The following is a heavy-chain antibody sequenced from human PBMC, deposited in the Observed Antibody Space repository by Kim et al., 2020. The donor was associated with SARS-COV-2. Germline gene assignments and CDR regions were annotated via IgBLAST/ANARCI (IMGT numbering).Heavy chain of an antibody. CDR3: ARDPNAYGDYYYGMDV. CDR1: GFTFSSYA. D-gene: IGHD4-17*01. CDR2: ISYDGSNK. Sequence: GGSLRLSCAASGFTFSSYAMHWVRQAPGKGLEWVAVISYDGSNKYYADSVKGRFTISRDNSKNTLYLQMNSLRADDTAVYYCARDPNAYGDYYYGMDVWGQGTTVTVSS. V-gene: IGHV3-30-3*01. J-gene: IGHJ6*02.